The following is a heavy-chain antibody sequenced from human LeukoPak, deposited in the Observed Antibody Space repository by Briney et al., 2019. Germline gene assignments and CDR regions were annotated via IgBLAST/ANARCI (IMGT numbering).Heavy chain of an antibody. CDR3: ARWSNYYDSSGFFDY. CDR1: GYTFTSYG. J-gene: IGHJ4*02. Sequence: GASVKVSCKASGYTFTSYGISWVRRAPGQGLEWMGWISAYNGNTNYAQKLQGRVTLTTDTSTSTAYMELRSLRSDDTAVYYCARWSNYYDSSGFFDYWGQGTLVTVSS. CDR2: ISAYNGNT. V-gene: IGHV1-18*01. D-gene: IGHD3-22*01.